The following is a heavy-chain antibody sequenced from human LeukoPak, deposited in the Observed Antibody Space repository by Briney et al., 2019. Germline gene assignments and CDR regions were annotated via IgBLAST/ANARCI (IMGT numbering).Heavy chain of an antibody. J-gene: IGHJ6*03. V-gene: IGHV4-34*01. CDR1: GGSFSGYY. Sequence: SETLSLTRAVYGGSFSGYYWSWIRQPPGKGLEWIGEINHSGSTNHNPSLKSRVTISVDTSKNQFSLRLRSVTAADTAVYYCAREASSIMSGYYHMDVWGKGTTVTVSS. CDR3: AREASSIMSGYYHMDV. D-gene: IGHD3-10*02. CDR2: INHSGST.